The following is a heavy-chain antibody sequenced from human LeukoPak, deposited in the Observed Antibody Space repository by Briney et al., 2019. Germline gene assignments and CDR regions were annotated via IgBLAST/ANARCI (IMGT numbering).Heavy chain of an antibody. CDR3: ARSGLATCHY. Sequence: SGGSLRLSCQASGSIFAGYAMSWVRQAPGKGLEWVSSINNGAGATFFADSVKGRFTISRDDSRGMVYLQMNSLTAEDTAVYYCARSGLATCHYWGQGTLVTVSS. J-gene: IGHJ4*02. D-gene: IGHD3-10*01. CDR1: GSIFAGYA. CDR2: INNGAGAT. V-gene: IGHV3-23*01.